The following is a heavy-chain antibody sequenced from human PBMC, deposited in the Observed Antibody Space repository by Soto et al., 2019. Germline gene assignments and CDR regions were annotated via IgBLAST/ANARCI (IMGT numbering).Heavy chain of an antibody. V-gene: IGHV1-58*01. Sequence: ASVKVSCKASGFTFTSSAVQWVRQARGQRLEWIGWIVVGSGNTNYAQKFQERVTITRDMSTSTAYMELSSLRSEDTAVYYCAAEPPNCTNGVCFDAFDIWGQGTMVTVSS. CDR1: GFTFTSSA. J-gene: IGHJ3*02. CDR2: IVVGSGNT. D-gene: IGHD2-8*01. CDR3: AAEPPNCTNGVCFDAFDI.